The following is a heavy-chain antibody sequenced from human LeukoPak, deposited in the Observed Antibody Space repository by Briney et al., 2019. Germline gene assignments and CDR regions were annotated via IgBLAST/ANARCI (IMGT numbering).Heavy chain of an antibody. CDR3: ATYSSLNRREFQY. V-gene: IGHV3-7*01. CDR2: IKTDGSEK. D-gene: IGHD3-22*01. CDR1: GFTFSNYW. J-gene: IGHJ1*01. Sequence: GGFLRLSCEGSGFTFSNYWMGWVRQAPGKGLQWVANIKTDGSEKYYVDSVKGRFTISRDNAKNSLYLQMNSLRAEDTAVYYCATYSSLNRREFQYWGQGTLLTVSS.